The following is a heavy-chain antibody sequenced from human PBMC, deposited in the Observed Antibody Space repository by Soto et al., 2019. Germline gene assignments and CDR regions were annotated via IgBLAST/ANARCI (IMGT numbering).Heavy chain of an antibody. CDR1: GYTFSSYG. CDR3: AACSGPSCHRGREWFDP. J-gene: IGHJ5*02. V-gene: IGHV1-18*04. CDR2: ISTYNGNT. D-gene: IGHD2-2*01. Sequence: QVQLLQSAAEVRKPGASVKVSCTASGYTFSSYGITWVRQAPGQGLEWMGWISTYNGNTNYAQKVQGRVTMTIDKSTSTAYMELRSLTSDDTAMYYCAACSGPSCHRGREWFDPWGQGTLVTVSA.